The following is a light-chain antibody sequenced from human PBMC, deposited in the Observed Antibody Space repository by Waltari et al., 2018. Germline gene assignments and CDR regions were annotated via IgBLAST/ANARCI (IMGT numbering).Light chain of an antibody. CDR3: QQRSDWLLT. V-gene: IGKV3-11*01. CDR2: DAS. Sequence: EIVLTQSPATLSLSPGERATLSCRASQCVSSYLAWYQQKSGQAPRLPIYDASNRATGIPARFSGCVSGTDFTLTISSLEPEDFAVYYCQQRSDWLLTFGGGTKVEIK. J-gene: IGKJ4*01. CDR1: QCVSSY.